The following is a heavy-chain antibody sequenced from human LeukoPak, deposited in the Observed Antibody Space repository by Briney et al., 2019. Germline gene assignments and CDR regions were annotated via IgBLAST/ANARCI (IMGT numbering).Heavy chain of an antibody. CDR1: GYTFTSYD. Sequence: ASVKVSCKASGYTFTSYDINWVRQATGQGLEWMGWMNPNSGNTGYAQKFQGRVTITRNTSISTAYMELSSLRSEDTAVYYCARGGGGRYDFWSVYYSNWFDPWGQGTLVTVSS. V-gene: IGHV1-8*03. J-gene: IGHJ5*02. CDR3: ARGGGGRYDFWSVYYSNWFDP. CDR2: MNPNSGNT. D-gene: IGHD3-3*01.